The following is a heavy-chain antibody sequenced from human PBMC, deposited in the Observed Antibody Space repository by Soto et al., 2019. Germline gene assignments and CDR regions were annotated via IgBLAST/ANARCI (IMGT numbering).Heavy chain of an antibody. V-gene: IGHV4-34*01. J-gene: IGHJ5*02. CDR1: GGSFVGYY. Sequence: SETLSLTCAVYGGSFVGYYWIFFRQPPVKGLEWIGEINHSGSTNYNPSLKSRVTISVDTSKNQFSLKLSSVTAADTAVYYCARGSWEAAADWFDPWGQGTLVTVSS. CDR3: ARGSWEAAADWFDP. CDR2: INHSGST. D-gene: IGHD6-13*01.